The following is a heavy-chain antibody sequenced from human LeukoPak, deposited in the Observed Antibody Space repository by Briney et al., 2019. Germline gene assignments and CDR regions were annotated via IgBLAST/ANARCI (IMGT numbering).Heavy chain of an antibody. J-gene: IGHJ4*02. CDR2: ISYDGSNK. Sequence: GGSLRLSCAASGFTFSSYGMHWVRQAPGKGLEWVAVISYDGSNKYYADSVKGRFTISRDNSKNTLYLQMNSLRAEDTAVYYCAKDHFDYWGQGTLVTVSS. CDR3: AKDHFDY. V-gene: IGHV3-30*18. CDR1: GFTFSSYG.